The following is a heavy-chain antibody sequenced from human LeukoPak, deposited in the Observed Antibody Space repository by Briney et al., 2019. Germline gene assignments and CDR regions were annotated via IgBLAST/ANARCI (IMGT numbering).Heavy chain of an antibody. CDR2: IYYSGNT. CDR3: ARQTGVGLFILP. CDR1: GVSISSSNSY. D-gene: IGHD3-3*01. J-gene: IGHJ4*02. Sequence: SETLSLTCTVSGVSISSSNSYWGWIRQPPGKGLEWIGSIYYSGNTYYNASLKSQVSISIDTSKNQFSLRLTSVTAADTAVYYCARQTGVGLFILPGGRGTLVTVSS. V-gene: IGHV4-39*01.